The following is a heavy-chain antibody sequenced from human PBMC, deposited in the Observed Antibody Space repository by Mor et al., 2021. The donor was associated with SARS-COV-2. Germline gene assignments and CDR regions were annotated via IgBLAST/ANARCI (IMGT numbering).Heavy chain of an antibody. CDR3: ARGWRAMDV. V-gene: IGHV6-1*01. Sequence: QSPSRGLEWLGGTYYRSKWYNVYAVSVKGRMTINPDTSKNQFSLQMNSVTPEDTAVYYCARGWRAMDVWGQGTTVTVSS. J-gene: IGHJ6*02. CDR2: TYYRSKWYN.